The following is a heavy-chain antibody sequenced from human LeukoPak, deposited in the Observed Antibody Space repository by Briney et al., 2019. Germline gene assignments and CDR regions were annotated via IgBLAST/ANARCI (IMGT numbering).Heavy chain of an antibody. CDR2: ISSSSSYI. CDR1: GFTFSSYS. CDR3: ARVDSGGSYWDYYGMDV. V-gene: IGHV3-21*01. Sequence: GGSLRLSCAASGFTFSSYSMNWVRQAPGKGLEWVSSISSSSSYIYYADSVKGRFTISRDNAKNSLYLQMNSLRAEDTAAYYCARVDSGGSYWDYYGMDVWGQGTTVTVSS. D-gene: IGHD1-26*01. J-gene: IGHJ6*02.